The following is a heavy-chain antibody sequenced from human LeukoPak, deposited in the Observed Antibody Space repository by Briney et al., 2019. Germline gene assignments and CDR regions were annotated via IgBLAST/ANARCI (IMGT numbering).Heavy chain of an antibody. V-gene: IGHV1-69*05. CDR2: IIPIFGTA. CDR3: ARGSRSPFYYYYYMDV. CDR1: VGTLSSYA. J-gene: IGHJ6*03. Sequence: SVTVSCKASVGTLSSYAISWVGQAPGQGLEWMEGIIPIFGTANYAQKFQGRVTITTDESTSTAYMELSSLRSEDTAVYYCARGSRSPFYYYYYMDVWGKGTTVTVSS.